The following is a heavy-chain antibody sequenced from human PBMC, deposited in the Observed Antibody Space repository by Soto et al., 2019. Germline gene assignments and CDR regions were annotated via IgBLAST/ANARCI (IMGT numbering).Heavy chain of an antibody. D-gene: IGHD6-19*01. CDR3: ARALKAVPGPNAFDI. J-gene: IGHJ3*02. CDR2: IIPIFGTA. V-gene: IGHV1-69*13. CDR1: GGTFSSYA. Sequence: GASVKVSCKASGGTFSSYAISWVRQAPGQGLEWMGGIIPIFGTANYAQKFQGRVTITADESTSTAYMELSSLRSEDTAVYYCARALKAVPGPNAFDIWGQGTMVTVSS.